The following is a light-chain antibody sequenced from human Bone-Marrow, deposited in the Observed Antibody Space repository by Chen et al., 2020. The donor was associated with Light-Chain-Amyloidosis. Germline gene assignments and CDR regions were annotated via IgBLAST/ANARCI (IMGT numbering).Light chain of an antibody. J-gene: IGKJ1*01. Sequence: EIVLTQSPATLSLSPGERATLSCRASQSVSSYLAWYQQNLGQAPRLLIYDASNRATGIPARFSGSGSGTDFTLTISSLEPEDFAVYYCQQRSNWPPWTFGQGTKVEIK. CDR2: DAS. CDR3: QQRSNWPPWT. V-gene: IGKV3-11*01. CDR1: QSVSSY.